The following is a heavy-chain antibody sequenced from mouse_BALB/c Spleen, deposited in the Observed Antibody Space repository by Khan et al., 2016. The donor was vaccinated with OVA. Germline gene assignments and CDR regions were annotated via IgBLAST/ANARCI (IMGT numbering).Heavy chain of an antibody. V-gene: IGHV5-9-3*01. D-gene: IGHD1-1*01. CDR2: INTGGDYI. CDR3: ARHNYGPFAY. CDR1: GFTFSTYA. Sequence: LVESGGDLVKPGGSLKLSCAASGFTFSTYAMSWVRQTPDKRLEWVATINTGGDYIYYPDSVKGRFTISRDNAKNTLYLQMSSLRSEDTAMYYCARHNYGPFAYWGQGTLVTVSA. J-gene: IGHJ3*01.